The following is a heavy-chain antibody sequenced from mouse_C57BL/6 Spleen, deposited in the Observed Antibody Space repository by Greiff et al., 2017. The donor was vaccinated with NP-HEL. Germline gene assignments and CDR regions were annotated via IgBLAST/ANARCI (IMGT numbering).Heavy chain of an antibody. CDR1: GFTFSSYA. CDR2: ISAGGSYT. D-gene: IGHD1-1*01. J-gene: IGHJ1*03. CDR3: AREVNYGSSYWYFDV. V-gene: IGHV5-4*01. Sequence: EVQLVESGGGLVKPGGSLKLSCAASGFTFSSYAMSWVRQTPEKRLEWVATISAGGSYTYYPDNVKGRFTISRDNAKNNLYLQMGHLKSEATAMYYCAREVNYGSSYWYFDVWGTGTTVTVSA.